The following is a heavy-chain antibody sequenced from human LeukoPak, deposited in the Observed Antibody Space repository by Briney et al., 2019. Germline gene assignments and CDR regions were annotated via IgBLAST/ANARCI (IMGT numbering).Heavy chain of an antibody. CDR2: IKQDGSEK. CDR1: GFTFSSYW. V-gene: IGHV3-7*01. Sequence: GGSLRLSCAASGFTFSSYWMSWVRQAPGKGLEGVANIKQDGSEKYYVDSVKGRFTISRDNAKNSLYLQMNSLRAEDTAVYYCASAVAGTLVAFDIWGQGTMVTASS. J-gene: IGHJ3*02. D-gene: IGHD6-19*01. CDR3: ASAVAGTLVAFDI.